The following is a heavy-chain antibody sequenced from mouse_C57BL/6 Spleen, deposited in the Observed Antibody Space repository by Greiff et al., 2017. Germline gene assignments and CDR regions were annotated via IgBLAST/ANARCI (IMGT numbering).Heavy chain of an antibody. V-gene: IGHV5-6*01. Sequence: DVQLVESGGDLVKPGGSLKLSCAASGFTFSSYGMSWVRQTPDKRLEWVATISSGGSYTYYPDSVKGRFTISRDNAKNTLYLQMSSLKSEDTAMYYCARDGAYWGQGTLVTVSA. CDR1: GFTFSSYG. J-gene: IGHJ3*01. CDR2: ISSGGSYT. CDR3: ARDGAY.